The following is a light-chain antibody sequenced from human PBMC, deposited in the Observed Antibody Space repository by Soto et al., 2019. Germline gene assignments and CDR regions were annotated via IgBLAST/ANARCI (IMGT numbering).Light chain of an antibody. CDR1: SSDVGGYNY. J-gene: IGLJ3*02. Sequence: QSALTQPASVSGSPGQSITISCTGTSSDVGGYNYVSWYQQHPGKAPKLLIYDVTNRPSVVSNRFSGSKSGNTASLTISGLQAEDEGDYFCNSYTSSRNLGFGGGTQLTVL. V-gene: IGLV2-14*01. CDR3: NSYTSSRNLG. CDR2: DVT.